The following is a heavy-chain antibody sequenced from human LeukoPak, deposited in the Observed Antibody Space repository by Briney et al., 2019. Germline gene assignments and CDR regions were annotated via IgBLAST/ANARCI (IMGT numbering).Heavy chain of an antibody. CDR2: IYYSGST. J-gene: IGHJ6*03. Sequence: SETLSLTCTVSGGSISSSSYYWGWIRQPPGKGLEWIGSIYYSGSTYYNPSLKSRVTISVDTSKNQFSLKLSSVTAADTAVYYCARVVGQWLRLHPYYYYYYMDVWGKGTTVTVSS. CDR3: ARVVGQWLRLHPYYYYYYMDV. D-gene: IGHD5-12*01. CDR1: GGSISSSSYY. V-gene: IGHV4-39*07.